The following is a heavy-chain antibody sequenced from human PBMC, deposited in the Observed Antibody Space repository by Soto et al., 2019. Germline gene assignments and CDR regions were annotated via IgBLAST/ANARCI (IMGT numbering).Heavy chain of an antibody. CDR1: GGSISSHY. V-gene: IGHV4-59*11. CDR2: VYYSGST. Sequence: SETLSLTCTVSGGSISSHYWSWIRQPPGKGLEWIGEVYYSGSTNYNPSLKSRVTISVDKSKNQFSLKLSSVTAADTAVYYCARDSGGADSSEVAFDIWGQGTMVTVSS. D-gene: IGHD6-25*01. CDR3: ARDSGGADSSEVAFDI. J-gene: IGHJ3*02.